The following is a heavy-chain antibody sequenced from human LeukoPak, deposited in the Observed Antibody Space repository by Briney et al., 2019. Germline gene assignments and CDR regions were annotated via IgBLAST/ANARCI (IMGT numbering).Heavy chain of an antibody. CDR1: GGTFSSYA. CDR2: IIPIFGTA. J-gene: IGHJ6*02. V-gene: IGHV1-69*01. Sequence: SVKVSCKASGGTFSSYAISWVRQAPGQGLEWMGGIIPIFGTANYAQKFQGRVTITADESTSTAYMELSSLRSEDTAVYYCARDHSSERIAEAGARGYYYYGMDVWGQGTTVTVSS. D-gene: IGHD6-13*01. CDR3: ARDHSSERIAEAGARGYYYYGMDV.